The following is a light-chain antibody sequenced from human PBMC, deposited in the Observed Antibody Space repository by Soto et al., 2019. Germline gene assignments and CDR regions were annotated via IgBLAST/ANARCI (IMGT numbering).Light chain of an antibody. Sequence: EIVLTQSPGTLSLSPGERATLSCRASQSVSSSYLAWYQQNPGQAPRLLIYGASSRATGIPDRFSGSGSGTDFTLTISRLEPEEYAVYYGQQYGSSPLTFGGGTKVEI. V-gene: IGKV3-20*01. J-gene: IGKJ4*01. CDR2: GAS. CDR3: QQYGSSPLT. CDR1: QSVSSSY.